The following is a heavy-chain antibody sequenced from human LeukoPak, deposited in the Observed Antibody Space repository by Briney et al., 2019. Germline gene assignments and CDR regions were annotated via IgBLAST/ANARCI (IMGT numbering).Heavy chain of an antibody. CDR3: AKYGSSSLRAY. D-gene: IGHD6-6*01. V-gene: IGHV3-48*01. J-gene: IGHJ4*02. CDR1: GFTFSSYS. CDR2: ISSSGTTI. Sequence: PGGSLRLSCAASGFTFSSYSMHWVRQAPGKGLEWVSYISSSGTTIYYAASVKGRFTISRDNAKNSLYLQMNSLRVEDTAVYYCAKYGSSSLRAYWGQGTLVTVSS.